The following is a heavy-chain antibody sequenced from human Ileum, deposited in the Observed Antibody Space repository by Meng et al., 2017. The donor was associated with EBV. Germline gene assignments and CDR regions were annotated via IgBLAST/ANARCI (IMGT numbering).Heavy chain of an antibody. J-gene: IGHJ4*02. V-gene: IGHV1-18*01. CDR1: GYTFGSYG. CDR3: ASGTPGRSYCDY. D-gene: IGHD2-15*01. Sequence: QVHLLQSGPEVKKPGASLRVSCKASGYTFGSYGICWVRQAPGQGLEWMGWFVNYVDTYPAPKFQGRVTMTTDTHTNTAFMELRSLTSDDTAVYYCASGTPGRSYCDYWGQGTLGNVSS. CDR2: FVNYVDT.